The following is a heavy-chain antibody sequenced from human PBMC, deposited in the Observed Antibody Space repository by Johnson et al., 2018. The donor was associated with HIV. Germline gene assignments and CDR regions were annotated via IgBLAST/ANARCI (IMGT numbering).Heavy chain of an antibody. CDR1: GFTVSSNY. CDR2: IYSGGST. V-gene: IGHV3-66*01. Sequence: VLLVESGGGLVQPGGSLRLSCAASGFTVSSNYMSWVRQAPGKGLERVSVIYSGGSTSYADSVTGSFTISRDNSKNTLYLQMNSLSAEGTAVYHCAREGAWEVRPGAFDIWGQGTMVTVSS. J-gene: IGHJ3*02. CDR3: AREGAWEVRPGAFDI. D-gene: IGHD1-26*01.